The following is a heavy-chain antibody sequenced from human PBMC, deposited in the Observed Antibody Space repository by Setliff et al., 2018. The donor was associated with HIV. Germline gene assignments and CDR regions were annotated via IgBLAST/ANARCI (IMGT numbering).Heavy chain of an antibody. Sequence: SETLSLTCTVTGYSISSGYYWAWIRQPPGKGLEWIGYIYHAGNTYYNPSLKSRVTISVDTSKNQISLRLNSLTAADTAVYYCARESSGSERIYYYYYGMDVWGQGTTVTVSS. CDR2: IYHAGNT. CDR3: ARESSGSERIYYYYYGMDV. V-gene: IGHV4-38-2*02. CDR1: GYSISSGYY. J-gene: IGHJ6*02. D-gene: IGHD3-10*01.